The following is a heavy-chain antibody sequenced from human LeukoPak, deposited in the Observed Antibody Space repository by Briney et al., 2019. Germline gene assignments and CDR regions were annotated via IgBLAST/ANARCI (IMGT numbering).Heavy chain of an antibody. Sequence: PSETLSLTCAVYGGSFSGYYWSWIRQPPGKGLEWIGEINHSGSTNYNPSLKSRVTISVDTSKNQFSLKLSSVTAADTAVYYCARGPNWNYIKRRLPLNWFDPWGQGTLVTVSS. J-gene: IGHJ5*02. D-gene: IGHD1-7*01. CDR2: INHSGST. CDR3: ARGPNWNYIKRRLPLNWFDP. CDR1: GGSFSGYY. V-gene: IGHV4-34*01.